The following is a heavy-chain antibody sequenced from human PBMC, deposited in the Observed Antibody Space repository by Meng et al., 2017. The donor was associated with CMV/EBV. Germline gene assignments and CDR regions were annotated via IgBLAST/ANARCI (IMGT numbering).Heavy chain of an antibody. J-gene: IGHJ4*02. Sequence: GGSLRLSCAASGFTFSNAWMSWFRQAPGKGLEWVGRIKSKTDGGTTDYAAPVKGRFTISRDDSKNTLYLQMNSLKTEDTAVYYCTTDQPFWSGHTYYFDYWGQGTLVTVSS. CDR1: GFTFSNAW. CDR3: TTDQPFWSGHTYYFDY. V-gene: IGHV3-15*01. CDR2: IKSKTDGGTT. D-gene: IGHD3-3*02.